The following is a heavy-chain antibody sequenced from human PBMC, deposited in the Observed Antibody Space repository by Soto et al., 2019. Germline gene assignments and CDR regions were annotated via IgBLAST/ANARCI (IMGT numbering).Heavy chain of an antibody. J-gene: IGHJ4*02. CDR3: AKSWDDSSGYLDY. D-gene: IGHD3-22*01. Sequence: GGSLRLSCAASGFTFDDYAMHWVRQAPGKGLEWVSGISWNSGSIGYADSVKGRFTISRDNAKNSLYLQMNSLRAEDTALYYCAKSWDDSSGYLDYWGQGTLVTVSS. CDR2: ISWNSGSI. CDR1: GFTFDDYA. V-gene: IGHV3-9*01.